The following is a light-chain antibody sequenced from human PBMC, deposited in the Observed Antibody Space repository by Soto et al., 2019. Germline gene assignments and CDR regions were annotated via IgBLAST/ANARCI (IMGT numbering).Light chain of an antibody. CDR1: SSDVGTYNL. V-gene: IGLV2-23*01. CDR3: SSYAGAVV. CDR2: EGS. J-gene: IGLJ2*01. Sequence: QSALTQPASVSGSPGQSITISCTGTSSDVGTYNLVSWYQHHPGKAPELMIYEGSNRPSGVSHRFSGSQSGNTASLTISGLQAEDEADYYCSSYAGAVVFGGGTKLTVL.